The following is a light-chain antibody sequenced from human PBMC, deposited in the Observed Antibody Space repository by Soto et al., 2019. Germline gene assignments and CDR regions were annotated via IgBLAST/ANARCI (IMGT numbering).Light chain of an antibody. CDR2: EVS. CDR3: NSYTGSSPYV. Sequence: QSALTQPPSVSGSPVQSVAISCTGTSSDVGSYNRVSWYQQPPGAAPKLMIYEVSNRPSGVPDRFSGSKSGNTASLTISGLQADDEADYYCNSYTGSSPYVFGTGTKVTVL. V-gene: IGLV2-18*02. J-gene: IGLJ1*01. CDR1: SSDVGSYNR.